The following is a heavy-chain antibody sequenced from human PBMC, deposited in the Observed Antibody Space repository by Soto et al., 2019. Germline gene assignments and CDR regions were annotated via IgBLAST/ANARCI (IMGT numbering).Heavy chain of an antibody. V-gene: IGHV3-21*01. CDR3: ARVNSATGSMHFDH. CDR1: TFNFTHYT. J-gene: IGHJ4*02. D-gene: IGHD3-9*01. Sequence: EVQLVESGGGLVKPGGSLRLTCAGSTFNFTHYTLSWFRQPQGKGREWFSSISAPNTYIFYADSLKGRFTISRDNAKKSVSLQMSSLRAEDTALYYCARVNSATGSMHFDHWGQGTLVTVSS. CDR2: ISAPNTYI.